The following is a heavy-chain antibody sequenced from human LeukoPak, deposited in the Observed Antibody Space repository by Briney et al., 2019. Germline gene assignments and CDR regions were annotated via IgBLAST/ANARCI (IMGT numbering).Heavy chain of an antibody. Sequence: GGSLRLSCTASGLTFSSYVMSWVRQAPGKGLEWVSTISGSGGSTFYADSVRGRFTISRDNSRSTLYLQMNSLRAEDTATYYCSPPRGDSSGYYYVYWGQGTLVSVSS. CDR2: ISGSGGST. D-gene: IGHD3-22*01. CDR3: SPPRGDSSGYYYVY. J-gene: IGHJ4*02. CDR1: GLTFSSYV. V-gene: IGHV3-23*01.